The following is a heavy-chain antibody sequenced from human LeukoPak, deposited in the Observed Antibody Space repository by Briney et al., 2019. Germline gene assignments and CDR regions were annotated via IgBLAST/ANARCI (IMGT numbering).Heavy chain of an antibody. CDR2: IRYDGSNK. CDR3: SVLAPPDY. J-gene: IGHJ4*02. V-gene: IGHV3-30*02. Sequence: PGGSLRLSCAASGFTFSSYGMHWVRQAPGKGLEWVAFIRYDGSNKYYADPVKGRFTISRDNSKNTLYLQMNSLRAEDTAVYYCSVLAPPDYWGQGTLVTVSS. D-gene: IGHD2/OR15-2a*01. CDR1: GFTFSSYG.